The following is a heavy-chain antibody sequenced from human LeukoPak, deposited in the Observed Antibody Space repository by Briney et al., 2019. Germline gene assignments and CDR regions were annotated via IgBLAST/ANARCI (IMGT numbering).Heavy chain of an antibody. J-gene: IGHJ4*02. CDR1: GGTFSSYA. Sequence: SVKVSCKASGGTFSSYAISWVRQAPGQGVEWMGGIIPIFGTANYAQKFQGRVTMTTDTSTSTAYMELRSLRSDDTAVYYCARALYHTFDYWGQGTLVTVSS. CDR2: IIPIFGTA. CDR3: ARALYHTFDY. D-gene: IGHD2-2*01. V-gene: IGHV1-69*05.